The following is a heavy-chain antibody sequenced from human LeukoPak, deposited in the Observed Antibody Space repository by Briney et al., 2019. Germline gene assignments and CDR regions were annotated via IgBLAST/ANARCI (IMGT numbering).Heavy chain of an antibody. V-gene: IGHV3-23*01. J-gene: IGHJ4*02. CDR1: GFTFSSYA. CDR3: AKGVEYDSSGYLDY. D-gene: IGHD3-22*01. Sequence: GGSLRLSCAASGFTFSSYAMSWVRQAPGKGLEWVSAISGSGGSTYYADSVKGRFTISRDNSKNTLYLQMNSLRAEDTAVYYCAKGVEYDSSGYLDYWGQGTLVTVSS. CDR2: ISGSGGST.